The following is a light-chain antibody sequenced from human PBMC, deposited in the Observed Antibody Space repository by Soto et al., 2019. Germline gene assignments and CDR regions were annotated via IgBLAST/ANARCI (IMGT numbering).Light chain of an antibody. CDR3: CSYAGSYTWV. V-gene: IGLV2-11*01. CDR2: DVS. CDR1: SIDVSYYNY. Sequence: QSALTQPRSVSGSPGQSVTISCTGTSIDVSYYNYVSWYQQHPGKAPKLMIYDVSKRPSGVPDRFSGSKSGNTASLTISGLQAEDDADYYCCSYAGSYTWVFGGGTKVTVL. J-gene: IGLJ3*02.